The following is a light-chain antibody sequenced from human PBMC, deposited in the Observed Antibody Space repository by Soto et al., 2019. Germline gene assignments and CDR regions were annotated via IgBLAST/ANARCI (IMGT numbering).Light chain of an antibody. V-gene: IGKV1-5*01. CDR2: DAS. CDR3: QQYSVYWT. CDR1: QSVSTR. J-gene: IGKJ1*01. Sequence: DIQMTQSPSTLSASVGDRVTITCRASQSVSTRLAWYQQKPGKAPKVLIYDASSWAGGVPSRFTGSGSGTEFTLTINSLQPDDFATYYCQQYSVYWTFGQGTKGDIK.